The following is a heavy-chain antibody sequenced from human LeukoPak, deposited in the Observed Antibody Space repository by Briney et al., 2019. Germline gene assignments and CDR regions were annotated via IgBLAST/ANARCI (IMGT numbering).Heavy chain of an antibody. CDR3: ARDLRSSYYYVFDY. Sequence: ASVKVSCKAPGYTFTSFVISWVRQAPGQGLEWMGWISAYNGNTNYTQKLQGRVTMTTDTSTSTAYMELRSLRPDDTAVYYCARDLRSSYYYVFDYWGQGTPVTVSS. CDR1: GYTFTSFV. J-gene: IGHJ4*02. V-gene: IGHV1-18*01. CDR2: ISAYNGNT. D-gene: IGHD3-22*01.